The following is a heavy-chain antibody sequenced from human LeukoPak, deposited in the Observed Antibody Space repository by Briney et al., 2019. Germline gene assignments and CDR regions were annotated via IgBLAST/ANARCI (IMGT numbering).Heavy chain of an antibody. V-gene: IGHV1-69*05. CDR3: ASSRDDSSGWYIPHFDY. J-gene: IGHJ4*02. CDR2: IIPIFGTA. D-gene: IGHD6-19*01. Sequence: SVKVSCKASGGTFSSYAISWVRQAPGQGLEWMGRIIPIFGTANYAQKFQGRVTITTDESTSTAYMELSSLRSEDTAVYYCASSRDDSSGWYIPHFDYWGQGTLVTVSS. CDR1: GGTFSSYA.